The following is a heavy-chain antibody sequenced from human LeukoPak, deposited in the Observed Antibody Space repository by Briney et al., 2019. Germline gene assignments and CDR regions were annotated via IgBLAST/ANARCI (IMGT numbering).Heavy chain of an antibody. CDR3: ARDSSPRGNAFDI. D-gene: IGHD1-26*01. CDR2: ISSSSSYI. J-gene: IGHJ3*02. Sequence: AGGSLRLSCAASGFTFDHYAMSWVRQAPGKGLEWVSSISSSSSYIYYADSVKGRFTISRDNAKNSLYLQMNSLRAEDTAVYYCARDSSPRGNAFDIWGQGTMVTVSS. CDR1: GFTFDHYA. V-gene: IGHV3-21*01.